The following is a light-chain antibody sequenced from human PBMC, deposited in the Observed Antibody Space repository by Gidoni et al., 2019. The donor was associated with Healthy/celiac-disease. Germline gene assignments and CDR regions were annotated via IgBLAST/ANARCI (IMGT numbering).Light chain of an antibody. V-gene: IGKV1-5*03. CDR3: QQYNSYPVT. CDR1: QSISSW. CDR2: RAS. J-gene: IGKJ1*01. Sequence: DIQMTQSPSTLSASVGDRVTITCRASQSISSWLAWYQQKPGKAPNLLIYRASSLESGVPSRFSGSGSGTEFTLTISSLQPDEFATYYCQQYNSYPVTFGQGTKVEIK.